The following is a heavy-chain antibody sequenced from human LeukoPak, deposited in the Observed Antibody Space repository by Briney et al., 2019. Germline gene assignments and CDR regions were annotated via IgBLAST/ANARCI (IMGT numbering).Heavy chain of an antibody. CDR2: ISYDGSNE. V-gene: IGHV3-30*18. D-gene: IGHD1-26*01. Sequence: PGRSLRLSCAASGFTFSSYGMHWVRQAPGKGLEWVAVISYDGSNEYYADSVKGRFTISRDNSKNTLYLQMNSLRAEDTAVYYCAKNEVGATGYNWFYPWGQGTLVTVSS. J-gene: IGHJ5*02. CDR1: GFTFSSYG. CDR3: AKNEVGATGYNWFYP.